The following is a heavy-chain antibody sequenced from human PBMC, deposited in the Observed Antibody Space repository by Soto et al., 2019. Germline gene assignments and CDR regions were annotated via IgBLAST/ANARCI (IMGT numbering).Heavy chain of an antibody. CDR2: ISWNSGSI. CDR1: GFTFGDYA. Sequence: AGGSLRIACAACGFTFGDYAMHWVRQAPGRGVEWVSGISWNSGSIGYADSVKGRFTISRDNAKNSLYLQMNSLRAEDTALYYSAKGGLRYYYYGMDVWGQGTTVTVSS. CDR3: AKGGLRYYYYGMDV. J-gene: IGHJ6*02. V-gene: IGHV3-9*01.